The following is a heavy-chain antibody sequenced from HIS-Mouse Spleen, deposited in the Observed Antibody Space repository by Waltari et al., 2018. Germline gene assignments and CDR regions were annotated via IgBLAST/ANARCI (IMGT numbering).Heavy chain of an antibody. V-gene: IGHV1-2*02. CDR3: ARDRGDLIVGATSWYFDL. CDR2: INPNSGGT. J-gene: IGHJ2*01. Sequence: QVQLVQSGAEVKKPGASVKVSCKASGYTFTGYYMHWVRQAPGQGLEWMGWINPNSGGTNYAQKFQGRVTMTRDTSNSTAYMELSRLRSDDTAVYYCARDRGDLIVGATSWYFDLWGRGTLVTVSS. D-gene: IGHD1-26*01. CDR1: GYTFTGYY.